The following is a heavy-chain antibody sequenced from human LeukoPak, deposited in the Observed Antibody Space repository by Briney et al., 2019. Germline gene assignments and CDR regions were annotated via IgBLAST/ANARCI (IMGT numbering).Heavy chain of an antibody. CDR2: INSDGSST. Sequence: GGSLRLSCAASGFTFSSYWMHWVRQAPGKGLVWVSRINSDGSSTSYADSVKGRFTISRDNAENSLYLQMNSLRAEDTAVYYCAREHYFYHMDGWGEGTTVTVSS. CDR1: GFTFSSYW. CDR3: AREHYFYHMDG. J-gene: IGHJ6*03. V-gene: IGHV3-74*01.